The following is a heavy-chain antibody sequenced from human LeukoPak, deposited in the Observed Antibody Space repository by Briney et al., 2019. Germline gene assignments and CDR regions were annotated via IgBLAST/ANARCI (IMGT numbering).Heavy chain of an antibody. CDR3: ARGSSSSWYVSDRYGMDV. CDR2: IYNSEST. Sequence: SETLSLTCTVSGVSISTYYWSWIRQPPGKGLEWIGYIYNSESTYYNPSLKSRVTISVDTSKNQFSLKLSSVTAADTAVYYCARGSSSSWYVSDRYGMDVWGQGTTVTVSS. CDR1: GVSISTYY. V-gene: IGHV4-59*01. D-gene: IGHD6-13*01. J-gene: IGHJ6*02.